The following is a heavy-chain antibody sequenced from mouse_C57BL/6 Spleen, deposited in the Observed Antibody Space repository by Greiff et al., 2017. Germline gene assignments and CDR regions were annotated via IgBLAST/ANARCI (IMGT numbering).Heavy chain of an antibody. CDR3: ASYSSGPSDYAMDY. Sequence: QVQLQQPGAELVKPGASVKLSCKASGYTFTSYWMHWVKQRPGQGLEWIGMIHPNSGSTNYNEKFKSKATLTVDKSSITAYMQLSSLTSEDSAVYYCASYSSGPSDYAMDYWGQGTSVTVSS. V-gene: IGHV1-64*01. J-gene: IGHJ4*01. D-gene: IGHD3-2*02. CDR2: IHPNSGST. CDR1: GYTFTSYW.